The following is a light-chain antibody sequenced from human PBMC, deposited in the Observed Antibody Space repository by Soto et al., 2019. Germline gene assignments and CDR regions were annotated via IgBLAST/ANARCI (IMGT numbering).Light chain of an antibody. V-gene: IGKV3-20*01. CDR1: QSVSSSY. J-gene: IGKJ2*01. Sequence: MVLTQSPENLSLSPGQRATLCCRASQSVSSSYLAWYQQKPGQAPRLLIYGASSRATGIPDRFSGSGSGTDFSLTISILEPEDFAVYYCQQYAGSLYTFDHGTKVDI. CDR2: GAS. CDR3: QQYAGSLYT.